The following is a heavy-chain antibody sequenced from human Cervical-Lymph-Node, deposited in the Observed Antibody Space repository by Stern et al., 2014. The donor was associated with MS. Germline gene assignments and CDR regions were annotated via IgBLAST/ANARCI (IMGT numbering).Heavy chain of an antibody. V-gene: IGHV4-59*11. CDR1: GDTLPSHF. CDR3: ARATDL. J-gene: IGHJ5*02. CDR2: IYYRGTT. Sequence: VQLVESGPGLLRPSETLSLTCRVSGDTLPSHFWSWIRQPPGKGLEWIGYIYYRGTTNYNASLNGRVAISIDTSKTQFSLRLSSVTAADTAVYYCARATDLWGQGTLVTVSS.